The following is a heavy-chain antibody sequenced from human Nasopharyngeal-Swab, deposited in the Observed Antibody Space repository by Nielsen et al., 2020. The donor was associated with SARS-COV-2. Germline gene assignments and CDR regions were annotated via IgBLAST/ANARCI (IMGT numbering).Heavy chain of an antibody. V-gene: IGHV4-34*01. CDR2: INHSGST. J-gene: IGHJ5*02. Sequence: WIRQPPGKGLEWIGEINHSGSTNYNPSLKSRVTISVDTSKNQFSLKLSSETAADTTVYYCARVGVNRYNWNYKGWFDPWGQGTLVTVSS. CDR3: ARVGVNRYNWNYKGWFDP. D-gene: IGHD1-7*01.